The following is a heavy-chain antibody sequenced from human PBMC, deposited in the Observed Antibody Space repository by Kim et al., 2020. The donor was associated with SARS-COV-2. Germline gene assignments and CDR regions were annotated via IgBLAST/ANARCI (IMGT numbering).Heavy chain of an antibody. D-gene: IGHD6-13*01. J-gene: IGHJ6*02. V-gene: IGHV4-39*01. Sequence: KSRVTISVDTSKNQFSLKLSSVTAADTAVYYCARPHSSSWRYYYYGMDVWGQGTTVTVSS. CDR3: ARPHSSSWRYYYYGMDV.